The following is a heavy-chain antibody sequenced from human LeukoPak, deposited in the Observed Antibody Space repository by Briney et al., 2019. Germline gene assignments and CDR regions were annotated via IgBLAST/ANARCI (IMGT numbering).Heavy chain of an antibody. CDR1: GFTFSSYS. V-gene: IGHV3-23*01. Sequence: PGGSLRLSCAASGFTFSSYSMNWVRQAPGKGLEWVSAISGSGGSTYYADSVKGRFTISRDNSKNTLYLQMNSLRAEDTAVYYCARSIALFDYWGQGTLVTVSS. J-gene: IGHJ4*02. CDR2: ISGSGGST. D-gene: IGHD6-13*01. CDR3: ARSIALFDY.